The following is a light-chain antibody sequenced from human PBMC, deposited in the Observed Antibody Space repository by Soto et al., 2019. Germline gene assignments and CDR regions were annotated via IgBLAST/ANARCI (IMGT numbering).Light chain of an antibody. CDR1: SSDVGSYNL. CDR3: CAYAGSGNVV. J-gene: IGLJ2*01. CDR2: EAT. V-gene: IGLV2-23*01. Sequence: QSVLTQPASVSGSPEQSITISCTGTSSDVGSYNLVSWYQQHPGKAPKVMIYEATKRPSGVSNRFSGSKSGNTASLTISWLQAEDEADYYCCAYAGSGNVVFGGGTKLTVL.